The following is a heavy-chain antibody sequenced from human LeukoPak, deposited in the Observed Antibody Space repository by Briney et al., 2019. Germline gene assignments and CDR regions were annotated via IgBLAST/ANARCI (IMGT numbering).Heavy chain of an antibody. Sequence: GASVKVSCKVSGYTLTELSMHWVRQAPGKGLEWMGGFDPEDGETIYAQKFQGRVTMTEDTSTDTAYMELSSLRSEDTAVYYCATPLTMVRGVISYQGDYWGQGTLVTVSS. J-gene: IGHJ4*02. V-gene: IGHV1-24*01. CDR1: GYTLTELS. CDR3: ATPLTMVRGVISYQGDY. D-gene: IGHD3-10*01. CDR2: FDPEDGET.